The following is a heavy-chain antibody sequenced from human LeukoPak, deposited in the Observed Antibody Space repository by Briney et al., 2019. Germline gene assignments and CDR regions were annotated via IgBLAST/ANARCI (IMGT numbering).Heavy chain of an antibody. J-gene: IGHJ4*02. CDR3: AKGYGSGSYSTPTHY. CDR2: ISWNSGSI. CDR1: GFTFDDYA. V-gene: IGHV3-9*01. Sequence: GRSLRLSCAASGFTFDDYAMHWVRHAPGKGLEWVSGISWNSGSIGYADSVKGRFTISRDNAKNSLYLQMNSLRAEDTALYYCAKGYGSGSYSTPTHYWGQGTLVTVSS. D-gene: IGHD3-10*01.